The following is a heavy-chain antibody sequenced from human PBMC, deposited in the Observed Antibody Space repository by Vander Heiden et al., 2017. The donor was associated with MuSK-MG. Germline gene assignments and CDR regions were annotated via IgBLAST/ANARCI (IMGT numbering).Heavy chain of an antibody. CDR3: AREKDIVVVPAARGLNAFDI. CDR1: AFTFCASS. V-gene: IGHV3-48*02. Sequence: EVQLVASGGGLVRLGGSLRLSCAVSAFTFCASSVNWVRQAPGKGLEWVSYIRSSSSTIYYADSVKGRSTISRDNAKNSLYLQMNSLRDEDTAGYYCAREKDIVVVPAARGLNAFDIWGQGTMVTVSS. J-gene: IGHJ3*02. D-gene: IGHD2-2*01. CDR2: IRSSSSTI.